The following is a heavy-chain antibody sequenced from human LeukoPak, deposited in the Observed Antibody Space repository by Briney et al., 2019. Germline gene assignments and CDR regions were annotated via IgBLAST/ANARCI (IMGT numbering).Heavy chain of an antibody. CDR1: GGSISTYY. J-gene: IGHJ3*02. Sequence: TSETLSLTCTVSGGSISTYYWSWIRQPPGKGLEWIGYIYYSGSTNYNPSLKSRVTISVDTSKNQFSLKLSSVTAADTAVYYCARDTQAGDDYGGNSASDIWGQGTMVTVSS. D-gene: IGHD4-23*01. CDR2: IYYSGST. CDR3: ARDTQAGDDYGGNSASDI. V-gene: IGHV4-59*01.